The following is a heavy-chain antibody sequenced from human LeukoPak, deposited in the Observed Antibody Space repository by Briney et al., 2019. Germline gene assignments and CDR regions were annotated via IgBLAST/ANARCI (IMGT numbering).Heavy chain of an antibody. J-gene: IGHJ4*02. CDR3: ASEAYYYDSSGYYKY. D-gene: IGHD3-22*01. CDR2: IYTSGST. CDR1: GGSISSSSYY. Sequence: SETLSLTCTVSGGSISSSSYYWSWIRQPAGKGLEWIGRIYTSGSTNYNPSLKSRVTMSVDTSKNQFSLKLSSVTAADTAVYYCASEAYYYDSSGYYKYWGQGTLVTVSS. V-gene: IGHV4-61*02.